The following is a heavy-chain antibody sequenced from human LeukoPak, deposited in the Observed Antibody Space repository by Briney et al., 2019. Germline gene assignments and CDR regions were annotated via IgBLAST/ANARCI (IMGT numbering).Heavy chain of an antibody. CDR1: GFTFSSYG. D-gene: IGHD2-15*01. J-gene: IGHJ4*02. Sequence: GGSLRLSCAASGFTFSSYGMHWVRQAPGKGLEWVAVIWYDGSNKYYADSVKGRFTISRDNSRNTVYLQMDSLRPEDTAVYYCAKDKGWSRVIDYWGQGTLVTVAS. V-gene: IGHV3-30*02. CDR2: IWYDGSNK. CDR3: AKDKGWSRVIDY.